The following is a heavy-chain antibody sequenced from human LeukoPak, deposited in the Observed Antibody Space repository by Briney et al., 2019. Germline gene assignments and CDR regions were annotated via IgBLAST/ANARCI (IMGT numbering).Heavy chain of an antibody. Sequence: SQTLSLTCTVSGGSISSGGYYWSWIRQHPGKGLEWIGYIYYSGSTYYNPSLKSRVTISVDTSKNQFSLKLSSVTAADTAVYYCACSGGYTQIDYWGQGTLVTVSS. CDR1: GGSISSGGYY. V-gene: IGHV4-31*03. CDR2: IYYSGST. J-gene: IGHJ4*02. D-gene: IGHD1-26*01. CDR3: ACSGGYTQIDY.